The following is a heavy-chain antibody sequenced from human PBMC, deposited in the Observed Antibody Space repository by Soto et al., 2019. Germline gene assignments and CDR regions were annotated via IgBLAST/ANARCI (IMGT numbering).Heavy chain of an antibody. J-gene: IGHJ4*02. Sequence: PXVSLRLSCVASGFSLANYPMNWVRQTPGKGLEWISYSSPRGDTIYYADSVEGRFTISRDNARNSLSLHMSSLRDEDSALYYCVKGPHTNVGWPYYFESWGQGVPVTVSS. CDR2: SSPRGDTI. V-gene: IGHV3-48*02. D-gene: IGHD6-19*01. CDR3: VKGPHTNVGWPYYFES. CDR1: GFSLANYP.